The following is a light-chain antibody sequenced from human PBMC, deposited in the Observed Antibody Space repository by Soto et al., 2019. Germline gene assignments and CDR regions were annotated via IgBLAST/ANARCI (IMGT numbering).Light chain of an antibody. V-gene: IGKV3-20*01. CDR2: GAS. CDR1: QSIRSSQ. CDR3: QQYASSPYT. Sequence: EIVLTQSPGTLSLSPGERATLSCRASQSIRSSQLAWYQHRPGQAPRLLIYGASNRATGIPDRFSGSESGTDFILTISRLDPEEFAVYYCQQYASSPYTFGQSTQLEI. J-gene: IGKJ2*01.